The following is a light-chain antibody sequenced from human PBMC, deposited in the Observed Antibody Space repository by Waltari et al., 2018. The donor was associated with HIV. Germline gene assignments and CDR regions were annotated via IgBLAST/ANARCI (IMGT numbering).Light chain of an antibody. J-gene: IGLJ1*01. CDR1: NIGSKK. CDR2: EDT. Sequence: SDALTQPPSVSVAPGQTATVTCEGTNIGSKKVHWYQLRPGQAPILVVYEDTDSPSGVPERSSGSKSGSTATLTISRVEDVDEADYFCQVWDSSNDQYVFGTGTQVTVL. V-gene: IGLV3-21*02. CDR3: QVWDSSNDQYV.